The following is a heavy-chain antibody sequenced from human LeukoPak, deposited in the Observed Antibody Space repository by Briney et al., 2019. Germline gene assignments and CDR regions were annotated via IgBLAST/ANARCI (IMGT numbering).Heavy chain of an antibody. V-gene: IGHV1-2*02. CDR3: AIQQGADCDILTGYGLKQNGNFDY. J-gene: IGHJ4*02. Sequence: ASVKVSCKASGYTFTGYYMHWVRQAPGQGLEWMGWINPNSGGTNYAQKFQGRVTMTRDTSISTAYMELSRLRSDDTAVYYCAIQQGADCDILTGYGLKQNGNFDYWGQGTLVTVSS. CDR1: GYTFTGYY. CDR2: INPNSGGT. D-gene: IGHD3-9*01.